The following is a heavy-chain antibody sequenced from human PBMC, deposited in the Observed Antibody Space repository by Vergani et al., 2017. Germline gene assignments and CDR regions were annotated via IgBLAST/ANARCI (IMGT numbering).Heavy chain of an antibody. Sequence: QVQLVESGGGVVQPGRSLRLSCAASGFTFSSYGMHWVRQAPGKGLEWVAVISYDGSNKYYADSVKGRFTISRDKSKNTLYLQMNSLRAEDTAVYYCAEEQDSSSWYEYYYYGMDVWGQGTTVTVSS. CDR3: AEEQDSSSWYEYYYYGMDV. J-gene: IGHJ6*02. V-gene: IGHV3-30*18. D-gene: IGHD6-13*01. CDR2: ISYDGSNK. CDR1: GFTFSSYG.